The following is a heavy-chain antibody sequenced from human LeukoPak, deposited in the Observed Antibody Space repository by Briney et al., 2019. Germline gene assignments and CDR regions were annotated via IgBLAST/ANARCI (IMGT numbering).Heavy chain of an antibody. D-gene: IGHD2-15*01. CDR1: GFTFSSYA. CDR2: ISDSGGST. Sequence: PGGSVRLSCAASGFTFSSYAMRWVSQAAGKGLDWFSDISDSGGSTYHVDSVKGRFTISGDNSKNTLYLQMNSLRAEDTAVYYCAKGSAGSRPYYFDYWGQGTLVTVSS. CDR3: AKGSAGSRPYYFDY. V-gene: IGHV3-23*01. J-gene: IGHJ4*02.